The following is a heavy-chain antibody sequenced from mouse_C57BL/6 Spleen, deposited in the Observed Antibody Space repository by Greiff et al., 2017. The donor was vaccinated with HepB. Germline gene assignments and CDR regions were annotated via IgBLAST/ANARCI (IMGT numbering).Heavy chain of an antibody. CDR1: GYAFSSYW. Sequence: QVHVKQSGAELVKPGASVKISCKASGYAFSSYWMNWVKQRPGKGLEWIGQIYPGDGDTNYNGKFKGKATLTADKSSSTAYMQLSSLTSEDSAVYFCARFFYYYGSSADYWGQGTTLTVSS. D-gene: IGHD1-1*01. CDR2: IYPGDGDT. J-gene: IGHJ2*01. CDR3: ARFFYYYGSSADY. V-gene: IGHV1-80*01.